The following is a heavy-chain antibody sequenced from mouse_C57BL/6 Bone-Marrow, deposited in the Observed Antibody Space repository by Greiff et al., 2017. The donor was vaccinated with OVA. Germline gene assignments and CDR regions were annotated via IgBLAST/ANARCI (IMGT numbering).Heavy chain of an antibody. J-gene: IGHJ4*01. Sequence: QVQLKQSGAELVKPGASVKLSCKASGYTFTEYTIHWVKQRSGQGLEWIGWFYPGSGSIKYNEKFKDKATLTADQSSSTFYMELRRMTAEDSAVYVCARHEDNYYAMDDWGQGTSVTVSS. CDR2: FYPGSGSI. V-gene: IGHV1-62-2*01. CDR3: ARHEDNYYAMDD. CDR1: GYTFTEYT.